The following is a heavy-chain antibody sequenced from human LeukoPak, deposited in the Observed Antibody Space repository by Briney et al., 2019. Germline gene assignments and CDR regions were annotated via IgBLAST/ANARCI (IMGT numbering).Heavy chain of an antibody. D-gene: IGHD4-17*01. J-gene: IGHJ6*03. Sequence: SETLSLTCTVSGGSISSYYWSWIRQPPGKRLEWIGYIYYSGSTNYNPSLKSRVTISVDTSKNQFSLKLSSVNAADTAVYYCGRVPGGDYVRYYYYYYMDVWGKGTTVTVSS. CDR1: GGSISSYY. CDR3: GRVPGGDYVRYYYYYYMDV. V-gene: IGHV4-59*01. CDR2: IYYSGST.